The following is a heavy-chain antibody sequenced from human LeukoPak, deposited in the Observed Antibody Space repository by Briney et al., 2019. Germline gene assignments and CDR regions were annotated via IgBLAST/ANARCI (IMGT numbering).Heavy chain of an antibody. CDR1: GGSISSYY. J-gene: IGHJ2*01. Sequence: SETLSLTCTVSGGSISSYYWSWIRQPPGKGLEWIGYIYYSGSTNYNPSLKSRVTISVDTSKNQFSLKLSSVTAADTAVYYCARDPLRYFDRRSSDCYFDLWGRGTLVTVSS. V-gene: IGHV4-59*12. CDR2: IYYSGST. CDR3: ARDPLRYFDRRSSDCYFDL. D-gene: IGHD3-9*01.